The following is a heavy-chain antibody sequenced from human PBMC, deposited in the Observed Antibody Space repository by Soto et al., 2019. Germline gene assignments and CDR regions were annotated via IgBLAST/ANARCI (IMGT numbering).Heavy chain of an antibody. J-gene: IGHJ6*02. D-gene: IGHD1-1*01. CDR3: ARRAGGSHWHQSYGMDV. CDR2: IYPGDSET. CDR1: GYIFTSYW. V-gene: IGHV5-51*01. Sequence: GESLKISCKGSGYIFTSYWIGWVRQMPGKGLQWMGIIYPGDSETRYSPSFQGQVTISVDKFISTAYLQWSSLKAPVTAMYYCARRAGGSHWHQSYGMDVWGPGSTAAVSS.